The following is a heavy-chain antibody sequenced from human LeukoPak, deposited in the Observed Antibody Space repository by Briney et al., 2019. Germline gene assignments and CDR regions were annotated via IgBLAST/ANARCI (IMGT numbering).Heavy chain of an antibody. V-gene: IGHV3-23*01. Sequence: GGSLRLSCTASGFTFRSYAMNWVRQAPGKGLEWVSVISLNDGSTYYADSVKGRFTISRDNAKNSLYLQMNSLRAEDTAVYYCARASRDGYNSDYWGQGTLVTVSS. J-gene: IGHJ4*02. D-gene: IGHD5-24*01. CDR3: ARASRDGYNSDY. CDR2: ISLNDGST. CDR1: GFTFRSYA.